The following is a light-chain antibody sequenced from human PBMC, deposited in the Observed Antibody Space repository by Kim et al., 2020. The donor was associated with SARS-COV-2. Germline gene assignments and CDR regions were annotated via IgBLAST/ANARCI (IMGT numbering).Light chain of an antibody. V-gene: IGKV3-11*01. J-gene: IGKJ4*01. CDR1: QSIGNW. CDR2: DAS. Sequence: EIVLTQSPATLSLSPGERATLSCRASQSIGNWLAWYQQKSGQAPRLLIYDASNRATGIPAWFSGSWSGTDFTLTISSLEPEDFAVYYCQQRRTWPLTFGGGTKLEI. CDR3: QQRRTWPLT.